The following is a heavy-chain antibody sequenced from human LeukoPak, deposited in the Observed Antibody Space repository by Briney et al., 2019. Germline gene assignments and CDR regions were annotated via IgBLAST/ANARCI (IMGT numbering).Heavy chain of an antibody. D-gene: IGHD3-10*01. CDR2: INHSGST. CDR1: GGSFNGYY. CDR3: AGGWFGELLPLDY. J-gene: IGHJ4*02. Sequence: SETLSLTCAVYGGSFNGYYWSWIRQPPGKGLEWIGEINHSGSTNYNPSLKSRVTISVDTSKNQFSLKLSSVTAADTAVYYCAGGWFGELLPLDYWGQGTLVTVSS. V-gene: IGHV4-34*01.